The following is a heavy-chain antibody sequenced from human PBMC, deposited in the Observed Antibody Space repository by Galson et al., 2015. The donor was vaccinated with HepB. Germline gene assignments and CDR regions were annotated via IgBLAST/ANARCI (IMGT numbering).Heavy chain of an antibody. J-gene: IGHJ6*02. Sequence: CAISGDSVSSNSAAWNWIRQSPSRGLEWLGRTYYRSKWYNDYAVSVKSRITINPDTSKNQFSLRLNSVTPEDTAVYYCARDGGIAAARTYYYYGMDVWGQGTTVTVSS. V-gene: IGHV6-1*01. D-gene: IGHD6-13*01. CDR2: TYYRSKWYN. CDR3: ARDGGIAAARTYYYYGMDV. CDR1: GDSVSSNSAA.